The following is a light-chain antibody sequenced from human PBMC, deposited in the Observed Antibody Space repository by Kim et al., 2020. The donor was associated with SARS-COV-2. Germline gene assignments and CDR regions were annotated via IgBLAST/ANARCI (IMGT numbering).Light chain of an antibody. CDR2: GAS. Sequence: VSPGERATPSCRASQRVSSNLAGYQQKPGQAPRLLIYGASTRATNIPARFSGSGSGKEFTLTISSLQSEDFAVYYCQQYNNWPPAFGQGTKVEIK. CDR3: QQYNNWPPA. J-gene: IGKJ1*01. CDR1: QRVSSN. V-gene: IGKV3-15*01.